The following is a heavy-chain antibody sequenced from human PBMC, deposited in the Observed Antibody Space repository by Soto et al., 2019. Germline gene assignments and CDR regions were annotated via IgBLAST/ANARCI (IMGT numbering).Heavy chain of an antibody. Sequence: SGPTLVNPTETLTLTCTVSGFSLRTARMGVSWIRQPPRKALEWLAHIFSNDENSYSTYLKSRLTSSKDTSKSHVVLNMTNMDPVATTTYYCARIGYFDWFPIWCFDPWGQGTQVTVSS. CDR3: ARIGYFDWFPIWCFDP. V-gene: IGHV2-26*01. J-gene: IGHJ5*02. D-gene: IGHD3-9*01. CDR1: GFSLRTARMG. CDR2: IFSNDEN.